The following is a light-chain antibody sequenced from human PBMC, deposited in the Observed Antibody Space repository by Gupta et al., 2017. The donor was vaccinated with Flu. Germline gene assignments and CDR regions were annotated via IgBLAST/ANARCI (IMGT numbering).Light chain of an antibody. Sequence: EIVMPPSPATLSVSPGERATLSCRASQSVSNNLAWYQQKPGQAPRLLIHGASNRATGVPERFSGSGSGKDFTLTSSRRQYEDFAVYYGHQDNTLKTFGQGTKMEIK. CDR1: QSVSNN. CDR3: HQDNTLKT. CDR2: GAS. J-gene: IGKJ2*01. V-gene: IGKV3-15*01.